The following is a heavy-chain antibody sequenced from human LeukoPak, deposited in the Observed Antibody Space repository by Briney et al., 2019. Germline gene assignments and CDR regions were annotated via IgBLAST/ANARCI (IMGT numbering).Heavy chain of an antibody. CDR2: ISYDGSNK. J-gene: IGHJ4*02. V-gene: IGHV3-30-3*01. Sequence: GRSLRLSCAASGFTFSSYAMHWVRQAPGKGLEWVAVISYDGSNKYYADSVKGRFTISRGNTKNTLYLQMNSLRAEDTAVYYCAKALGFWSGYPVPNFDYWGQGTLVTVSS. CDR1: GFTFSSYA. D-gene: IGHD3-3*01. CDR3: AKALGFWSGYPVPNFDY.